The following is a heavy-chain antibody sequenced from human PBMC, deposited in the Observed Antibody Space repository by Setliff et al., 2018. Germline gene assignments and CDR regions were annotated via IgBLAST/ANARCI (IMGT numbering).Heavy chain of an antibody. CDR2: VNDDGSSA. CDR3: ARVGLLPSNY. CDR1: GFTFSSYW. J-gene: IGHJ4*02. V-gene: IGHV3-74*03. Sequence: HPGGSLRLSCAASGFTFSSYWMHWVRQDPGKGLVWVSRVNDDGSSAMYADSVKGRFTMSRDNAKNTLYRQMNSLRAEDTVVYYCARVGLLPSNYWGQGTLVTVS. D-gene: IGHD1-26*01.